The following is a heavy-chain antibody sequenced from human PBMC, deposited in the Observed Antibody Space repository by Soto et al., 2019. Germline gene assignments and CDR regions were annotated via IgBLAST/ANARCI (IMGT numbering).Heavy chain of an antibody. D-gene: IGHD3-10*02. J-gene: IGHJ4*02. CDR3: ARVDHRGYFSVLTDF. CDR2: IYTSGST. CDR1: GGSISSYY. Sequence: PSETLSLTSTVSGGSISSYYWSWIRQPAGKGLEWIGRIYTSGSTNYNPSLKSRVTMSVDTSKNQFSLKLSSLTAADTDVYYCARVDHRGYFSVLTDFRGKGILVTVSP. V-gene: IGHV4-4*07.